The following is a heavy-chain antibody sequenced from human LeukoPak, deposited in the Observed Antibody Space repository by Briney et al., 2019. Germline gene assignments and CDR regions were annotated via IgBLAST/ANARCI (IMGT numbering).Heavy chain of an antibody. J-gene: IGHJ4*02. D-gene: IGHD1-26*01. Sequence: QPGGSLRLSCAASGFTFSSYSMNRVRPAPGKGLEWVSFISSSSSTIYYADSVRGRFTISRDNAKNSLYLQMNSLRAEDTAVYYCARDRGGSYSAIDYWGQGTLVTVSS. CDR3: ARDRGGSYSAIDY. CDR1: GFTFSSYS. V-gene: IGHV3-48*04. CDR2: ISSSSSTI.